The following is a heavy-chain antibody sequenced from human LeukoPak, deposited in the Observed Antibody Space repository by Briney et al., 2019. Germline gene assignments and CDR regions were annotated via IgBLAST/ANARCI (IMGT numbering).Heavy chain of an antibody. Sequence: ASVKVSCKASGCTFSSYAISWVRQAPGQGLEWMGGIIPIFGTANYAQKFQGRVTITADESTSTHYMELNSQRADETAGYYCARSPRMAAISGYFDYWGQGTLVTVSS. J-gene: IGHJ4*02. CDR1: GCTFSSYA. CDR2: IIPIFGTA. D-gene: IGHD5-24*01. CDR3: ARSPRMAAISGYFDY. V-gene: IGHV1-69*13.